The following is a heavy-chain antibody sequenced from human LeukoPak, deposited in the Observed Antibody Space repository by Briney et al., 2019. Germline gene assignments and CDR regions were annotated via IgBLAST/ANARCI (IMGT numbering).Heavy chain of an antibody. CDR1: GGTFSSYA. D-gene: IGHD3-22*01. CDR2: IIPIFGTA. J-gene: IGHJ4*02. Sequence: ASVKVSCKASGGTFSSYAISWVRQAPGQGLEWMGGIIPIFGTANYAQKFQGRVTITADESTSTAYMELSSLRSEDTAVYYCARVGGLYYYDSSGYYGYWGQGTLVTVSS. V-gene: IGHV1-69*13. CDR3: ARVGGLYYYDSSGYYGY.